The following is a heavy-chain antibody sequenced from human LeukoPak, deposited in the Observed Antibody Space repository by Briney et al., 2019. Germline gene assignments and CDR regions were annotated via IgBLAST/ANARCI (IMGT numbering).Heavy chain of an antibody. Sequence: PGGSLRLSCAASGFTFSSYGMHWVRQAPGKGLEWVEVIWYDGSNKYYADSVKGRFTISRDNSKNTLYLQMNSLRAEDTAVYYCARDRYYGSGSSYYYYGMDVWGQGTTVTVSS. V-gene: IGHV3-33*01. CDR1: GFTFSSYG. J-gene: IGHJ6*02. CDR2: IWYDGSNK. D-gene: IGHD3-10*01. CDR3: ARDRYYGSGSSYYYYGMDV.